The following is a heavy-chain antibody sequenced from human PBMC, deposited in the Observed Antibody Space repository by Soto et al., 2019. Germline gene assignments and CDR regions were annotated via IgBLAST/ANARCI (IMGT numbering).Heavy chain of an antibody. CDR1: GGSFSDYC. CDR2: INHSGST. Sequence: PSETLSLTCAVYGGSFSDYCWSWIRQPPGKGLEWIGEINHSGSTNYNPSLKSRVTISVDTSKNQFSLKLSSVTAADTAVYYCASAIFGVVMGSYYYYMDVWGKGTTVTVSS. V-gene: IGHV4-34*01. J-gene: IGHJ6*03. CDR3: ASAIFGVVMGSYYYYMDV. D-gene: IGHD3-3*01.